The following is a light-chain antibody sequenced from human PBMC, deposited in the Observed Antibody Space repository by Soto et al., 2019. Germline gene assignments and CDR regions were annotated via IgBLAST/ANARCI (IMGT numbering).Light chain of an antibody. Sequence: EIVLTQSPATLSLSPGERATVSCRASQSVSSYLAWYQQKPGQAPRLLIYDASNRATGIPARFSGSGSGTDFTLTISSLDPEDFAVYYCQQRSVFGGGTKVEIK. V-gene: IGKV3-11*01. CDR1: QSVSSY. CDR3: QQRSV. J-gene: IGKJ4*01. CDR2: DAS.